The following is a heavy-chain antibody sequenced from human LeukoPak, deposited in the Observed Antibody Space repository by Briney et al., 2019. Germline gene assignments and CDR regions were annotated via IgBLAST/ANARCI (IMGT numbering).Heavy chain of an antibody. CDR2: ISTYNGNT. J-gene: IGHJ3*02. Sequence: GASVKVSCKASGYTFTSYGISWVRQAPGQGLEWMGWISTYNGNTNYAQKLQGRVTMTTDTSTSTAYMELRSLRSDDTAVYYCAADVMYPWFGEKRGRAFDIWGQGTMVTVSS. CDR1: GYTFTSYG. V-gene: IGHV1-18*01. D-gene: IGHD3-10*01. CDR3: AADVMYPWFGEKRGRAFDI.